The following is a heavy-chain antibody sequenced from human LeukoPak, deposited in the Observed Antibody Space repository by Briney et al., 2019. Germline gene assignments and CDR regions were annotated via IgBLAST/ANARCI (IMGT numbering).Heavy chain of an antibody. J-gene: IGHJ4*02. Sequence: GGSLRLSCAAAGFTFSSYAMSWVSQAPGKGLEWVSGITGSGGSTYYADSVKGRFTISRDNAKNSLYLQMNSLRAEDTAVYYCARDSYDIPGELDYWGQGTQVTVSS. CDR2: ITGSGGST. V-gene: IGHV3-23*01. CDR1: GFTFSSYA. D-gene: IGHD3-9*01. CDR3: ARDSYDIPGELDY.